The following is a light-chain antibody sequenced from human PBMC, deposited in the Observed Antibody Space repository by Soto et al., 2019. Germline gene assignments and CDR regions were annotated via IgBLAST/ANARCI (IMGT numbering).Light chain of an antibody. J-gene: IGKJ1*01. CDR2: AAS. CDR1: QTISTY. V-gene: IGKV1-39*01. Sequence: DIQMTQSPSSLSASVGDRVTITCRASQTISTYLKWYQQKPGKAPKLLIYAASTLQSGVPSRFSGSGSGTDFTLTISCLQPEDFVTYYCQQSYSTPRTFGQGTKVEIK. CDR3: QQSYSTPRT.